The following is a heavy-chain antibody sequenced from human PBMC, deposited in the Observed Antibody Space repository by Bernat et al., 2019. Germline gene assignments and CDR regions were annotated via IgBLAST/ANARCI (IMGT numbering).Heavy chain of an antibody. J-gene: IGHJ4*02. D-gene: IGHD2-2*01. CDR3: ASSSGCSSTSCKEERYFDY. V-gene: IGHV3-66*01. CDR1: GFTVSSNY. Sequence: EVQLVESGGGLVQPGGSLRLSCAASGFTVSSNYMSWVRQAPGKGLEWVSVIYSGGSTYYADSVKGRFTISRDNSKNTLYLQMNSLRAEDTAVYYCASSSGCSSTSCKEERYFDYWGQGTLVTVSS. CDR2: IYSGGST.